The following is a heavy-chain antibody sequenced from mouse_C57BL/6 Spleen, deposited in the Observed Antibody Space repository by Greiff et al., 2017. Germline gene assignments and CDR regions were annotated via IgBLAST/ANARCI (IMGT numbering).Heavy chain of an antibody. J-gene: IGHJ2*01. V-gene: IGHV1-59*01. CDR2: IDPSDSYT. CDR1: GYTFTSYW. CDR3: ARPYYGSGYFDY. D-gene: IGHD1-1*01. Sequence: QVQLQQPGAELVRPGTSVKLSCKASGYTFTSYWMHWVKQRPGQGLEWIGVIDPSDSYTNYNQKFKGKATLTVDTSSSTAYMPLSSLTSVDSAVYYCARPYYGSGYFDYWGQGTTLTVSS.